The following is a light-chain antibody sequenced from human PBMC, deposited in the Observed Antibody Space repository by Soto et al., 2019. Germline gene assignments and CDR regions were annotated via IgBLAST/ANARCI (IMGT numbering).Light chain of an antibody. CDR1: QSISSY. Sequence: DIQMTQSPSSLSASVGDRITITCRASQSISSYLNWYQQKVGKAPKLLIYAASSLQSGVPSRFSGSGSGTDFTLTISSLHPEDFATYYCQQSYSFPTTFGQGTKVEIK. V-gene: IGKV1-39*01. J-gene: IGKJ1*01. CDR2: AAS. CDR3: QQSYSFPTT.